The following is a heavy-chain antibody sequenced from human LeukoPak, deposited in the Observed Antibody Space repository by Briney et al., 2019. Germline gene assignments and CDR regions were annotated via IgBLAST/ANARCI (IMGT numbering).Heavy chain of an antibody. CDR2: IRYDGSNK. Sequence: GGSLRLSCAASGFTFSSYGMHWVRQAPGKGLEWVAFIRYDGSNKYYADSVKGRLTISRDNSKNTLYLQMNSLRAEDTAVYYCAKDPTVTMGPHYFDYWGQGTLVTVSS. CDR3: AKDPTVTMGPHYFDY. J-gene: IGHJ4*02. CDR1: GFTFSSYG. V-gene: IGHV3-30*02. D-gene: IGHD4-17*01.